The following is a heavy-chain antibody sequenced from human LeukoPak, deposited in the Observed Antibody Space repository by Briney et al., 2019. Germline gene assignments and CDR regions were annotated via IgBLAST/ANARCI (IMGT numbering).Heavy chain of an antibody. D-gene: IGHD6-13*01. CDR3: ARDSSREAAGTSVLGY. V-gene: IGHV1-2*02. CDR1: GYTFTGYY. Sequence: ASVKVSCKASGYTFTGYYMHWVRQAPGQGLEWMGWINPNSGGTNYAQKFQGRVTMTRDTSISTAYMELSRLRSDDTAVYYCARDSSREAAGTSVLGYWGQGTLVTVSS. CDR2: INPNSGGT. J-gene: IGHJ4*02.